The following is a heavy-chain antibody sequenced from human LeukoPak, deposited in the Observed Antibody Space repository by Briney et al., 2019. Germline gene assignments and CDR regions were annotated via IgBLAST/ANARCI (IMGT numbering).Heavy chain of an antibody. CDR2: IYDRGPA. Sequence: SETLSLTCTVSGYAITSGGFSWNWIRQPPGKGLEWIGCIYDRGPAYYNPSLKSRFTISVDRPKNQFSLKLSSVTAADTAVYYCARDGDYYGSEPGFDYWGQGTLVTVSS. D-gene: IGHD3-10*01. J-gene: IGHJ4*02. CDR3: ARDGDYYGSEPGFDY. V-gene: IGHV4-30-2*01. CDR1: GYAITSGGFS.